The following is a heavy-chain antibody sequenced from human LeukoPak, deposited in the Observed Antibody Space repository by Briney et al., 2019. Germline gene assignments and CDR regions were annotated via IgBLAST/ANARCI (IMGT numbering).Heavy chain of an antibody. CDR2: IYYSGST. V-gene: IGHV4-59*12. CDR3: ARGTTVTTVGAFDI. CDR1: GGSISSYY. D-gene: IGHD4-17*01. J-gene: IGHJ3*02. Sequence: ASETLSLTCTVSGGSISSYYWSWIRQPPGKGLEWIGYIYYSGSTNYNPSLKSRVTISVDTSKNQFSLKLSSVTAADTAVYYCARGTTVTTVGAFDIWGQGTMVTVSS.